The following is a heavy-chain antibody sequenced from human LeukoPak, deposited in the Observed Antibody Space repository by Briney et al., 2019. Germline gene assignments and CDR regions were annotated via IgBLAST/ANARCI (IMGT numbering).Heavy chain of an antibody. CDR2: TDEDGSAK. Sequence: GGSLRLSCAASGFTFSGYWMTWVRQAPGKGLEWVANTDEDGSAKYYLGSVKGRFTISRDNAKNSLYLQMNSLRAEDTAVYYCAELGITMIGGVWGKGTTVTISS. V-gene: IGHV3-7*01. CDR3: AELGITMIGGV. D-gene: IGHD3-10*02. CDR1: GFTFSGYW. J-gene: IGHJ6*04.